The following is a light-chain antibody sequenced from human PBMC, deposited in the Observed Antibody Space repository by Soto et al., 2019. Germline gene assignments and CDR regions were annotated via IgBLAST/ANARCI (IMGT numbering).Light chain of an antibody. CDR1: NIGSKS. CDR3: QVGDDSNHDVV. J-gene: IGLJ2*01. V-gene: IGLV3-21*02. Sequence: SYELTQAPSVSVAPGQTARITCGGKNIGSKSVHWYQQKPGQAPVLVLYDDSDRPSGIPERFSGSNSGNTATLTISRVEAGDGADYYGQVGDDSNHDVVFGGGTKLTGL. CDR2: DDS.